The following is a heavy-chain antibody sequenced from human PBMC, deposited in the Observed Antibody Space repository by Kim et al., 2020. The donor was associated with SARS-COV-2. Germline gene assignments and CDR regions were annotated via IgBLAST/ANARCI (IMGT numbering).Heavy chain of an antibody. CDR1: GGSISFYY. CDR3: ARHLGGQYLYGLDV. J-gene: IGHJ6*02. Sequence: SETLSLTCSVSGGSISFYYWSWIRQPPGKGLEWIGYMSFTGTASYSPSLKGRVTMSVDKSHNHFSLSLSSLTAADTAVYYCARHLGGQYLYGLDVWGQGTTVTVSS. V-gene: IGHV4-59*08. CDR2: MSFTGTA. D-gene: IGHD3-16*01.